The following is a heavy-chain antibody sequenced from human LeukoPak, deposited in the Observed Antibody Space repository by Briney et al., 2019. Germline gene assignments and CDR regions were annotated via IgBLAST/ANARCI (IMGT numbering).Heavy chain of an antibody. V-gene: IGHV3-21*04. Sequence: GGSLRLSCAASGFTFSSYSMNWVRQAPGKGLEWVSSISSRSSYIYYADSLKGRFTISRDNAKNSLYLQMNSLRAEDTAVYYCAREGTTTSFDYWGQGTLVTVSS. D-gene: IGHD1-26*01. CDR3: AREGTTTSFDY. CDR1: GFTFSSYS. J-gene: IGHJ4*02. CDR2: ISSRSSYI.